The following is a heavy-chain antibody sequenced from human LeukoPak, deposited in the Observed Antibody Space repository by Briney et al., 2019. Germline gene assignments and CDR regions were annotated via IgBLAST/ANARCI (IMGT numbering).Heavy chain of an antibody. D-gene: IGHD1-26*01. CDR2: IIPIFGTA. V-gene: IGHV1-69*13. CDR3: ARPRSYYSHAFDI. CDR1: GGTFSSYA. J-gene: IGHJ3*02. Sequence: GASVKVSCKASGGTFSSYAISWVRQAPGQGLEWMGGIIPIFGTANYAQKFQGRVTITADESTSTAYMELSSLRSEDTAVYYRARPRSYYSHAFDIWGQGTMVTVSS.